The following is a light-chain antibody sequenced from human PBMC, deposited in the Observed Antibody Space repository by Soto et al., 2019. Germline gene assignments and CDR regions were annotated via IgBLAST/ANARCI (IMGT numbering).Light chain of an antibody. V-gene: IGKV1-5*01. CDR3: QQHNDYAT. J-gene: IGKJ2*01. CDR1: QSIGGW. CDR2: DAS. Sequence: DFQMTQSPPTLSASEGDRVTLTCRASQSIGGWLAWYQQRPGKAPKLLIYDASTLASGVPSRFTGSGSGTHFTLTIDNLQPDDAATYYCQQHNDYATFGQGT.